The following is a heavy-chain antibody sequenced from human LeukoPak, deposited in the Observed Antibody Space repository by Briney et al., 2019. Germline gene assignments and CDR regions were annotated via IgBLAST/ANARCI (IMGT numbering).Heavy chain of an antibody. CDR2: ISASSGKT. Sequence: ASVKVSCKTSGYTFSSRGITWVRQAPGQGLEWMGWISASSGKTNIAQNLQGRVTMTTDTSTTTAYMDLRSLRSDDTAVYYCARAYCGSTSCYFDIWGQGTVVTVSS. CDR3: ARAYCGSTSCYFDI. V-gene: IGHV1-18*01. D-gene: IGHD2-2*01. CDR1: GYTFSSRG. J-gene: IGHJ3*02.